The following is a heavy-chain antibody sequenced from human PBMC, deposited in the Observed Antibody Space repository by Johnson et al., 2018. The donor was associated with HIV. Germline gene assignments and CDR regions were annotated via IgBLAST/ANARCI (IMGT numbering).Heavy chain of an antibody. J-gene: IGHJ3*02. D-gene: IGHD3-22*01. CDR3: ARTMIVPSGAFDI. CDR2: IKQDGSEK. Sequence: VQLVESGGGLVQPGGSLRLSCAASGFTFSSYWMSWVRQAPGKGLEWVANIKQDGSEKYYADSVKGRFTVSRDNAKNSLYLQMNSLTAEDTALYYCARTMIVPSGAFDIWGQGTMVTVSS. CDR1: GFTFSSYW. V-gene: IGHV3-7*05.